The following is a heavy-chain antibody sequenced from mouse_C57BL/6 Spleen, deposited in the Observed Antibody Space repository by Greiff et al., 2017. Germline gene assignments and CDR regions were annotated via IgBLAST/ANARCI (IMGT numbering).Heavy chain of an antibody. CDR1: GYTFTSYW. CDR3: ARPYDSDSLAWFAY. V-gene: IGHV1-55*01. Sequence: VQLQQPGAELVKPGASVKMSCKASGYTFTSYWITWVKQRPGQGLEWIGDIYPGSGSTNYNEKFKSKATLTVDTSSSTAYMQLSSLTSEYSAVDYCARPYDSDSLAWFAYWGQGTLVTVSA. J-gene: IGHJ3*01. CDR2: IYPGSGST. D-gene: IGHD2-4*01.